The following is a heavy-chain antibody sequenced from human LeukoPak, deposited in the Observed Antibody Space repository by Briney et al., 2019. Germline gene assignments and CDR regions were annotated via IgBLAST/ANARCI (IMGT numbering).Heavy chain of an antibody. CDR2: IYYSGST. J-gene: IGHJ4*02. D-gene: IGHD2-15*01. Sequence: SWIRQHPGKGLEWIGYIYYSGSTYYNPSLKSRVTISVDTSKNQFSLKLSSVTAADTAVYYCARCSGGSCLFDYWGQGTLVTVSS. CDR3: ARCSGGSCLFDY. V-gene: IGHV4-31*02.